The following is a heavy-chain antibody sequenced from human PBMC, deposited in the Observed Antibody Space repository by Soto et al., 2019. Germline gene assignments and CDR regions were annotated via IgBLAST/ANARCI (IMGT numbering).Heavy chain of an antibody. CDR3: ARGLGYCISTSCYTQSYYYYYGMDV. CDR1: GYSFSNNY. V-gene: IGHV1-46*01. J-gene: IGHJ6*02. Sequence: ASVKVSCKASGYSFSNNYVVWVRQAPGQGLEWMGVINPAGGSTTYAQKFQDRVTMTRDTSTSTVYMELSSLRSEDTAVYYCARGLGYCISTSCYTQSYYYYYGMDVWGQGTTVTVSS. CDR2: INPAGGST. D-gene: IGHD2-2*02.